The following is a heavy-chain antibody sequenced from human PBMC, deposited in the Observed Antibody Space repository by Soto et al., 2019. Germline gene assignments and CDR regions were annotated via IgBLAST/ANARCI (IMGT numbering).Heavy chain of an antibody. V-gene: IGHV3-23*01. CDR2: FTDGNT. Sequence: EVQLLESGGGLVQPGGSLRLSCAASGFTFRSYGMSWVRQAPGKGLEWASSFTDGNTYYADSVKGRFTISRDNSKDTLYLQMTSLGAEDTAIYYCAKAYSTGWKVYYYDYWGQGTLVTVSS. D-gene: IGHD6-19*01. CDR3: AKAYSTGWKVYYYDY. CDR1: GFTFRSYG. J-gene: IGHJ4*02.